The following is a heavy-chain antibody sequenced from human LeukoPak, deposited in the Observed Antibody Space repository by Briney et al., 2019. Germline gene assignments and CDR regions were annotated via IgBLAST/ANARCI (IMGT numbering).Heavy chain of an antibody. CDR2: ISGRGDKT. CDR1: GFTFSSYG. CDR3: AKDVRGGPIVGAGSVDY. D-gene: IGHD1-26*01. Sequence: GGSLRLSCAASGFTFSSYGMHWVRQAPGKGLEWVSAISGRGDKTFYAGSVKGRFTISRDNSKNTVFLQMNSLRVEDTAVYYCAKDVRGGPIVGAGSVDYWGQGILVTVSS. J-gene: IGHJ4*02. V-gene: IGHV3-23*01.